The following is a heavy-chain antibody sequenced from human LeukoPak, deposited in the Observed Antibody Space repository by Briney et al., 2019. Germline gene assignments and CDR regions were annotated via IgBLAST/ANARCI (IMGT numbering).Heavy chain of an antibody. CDR2: TYYRSKWYS. D-gene: IGHD1-26*01. Sequence: QTLSLTCGISGDSVSSNSAGWHWIRQSPSRGLEWLGKTYYRSKWYSDYAVSVKTRISINPDTSKSQFSLQLNSVTPEDTAVYYCARSHSYSFDYWGQGTLVTVSS. CDR3: ARSHSYSFDY. J-gene: IGHJ4*02. V-gene: IGHV6-1*01. CDR1: GDSVSSNSAG.